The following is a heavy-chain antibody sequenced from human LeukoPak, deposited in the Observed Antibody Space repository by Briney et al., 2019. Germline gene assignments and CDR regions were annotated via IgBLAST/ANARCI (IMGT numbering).Heavy chain of an antibody. J-gene: IGHJ6*03. Sequence: PSETLSLTCAVYGGSFSGYYWSWIRQPPGKGLEWIGEINHSGSTNYNPSLKSRVTISVDTSKNQFSLKLSSVTAADTAVYYCARDQPVADTYYYYYMDVWGKGTTVTVSS. D-gene: IGHD6-19*01. V-gene: IGHV4-34*01. CDR3: ARDQPVADTYYYYYMDV. CDR2: INHSGST. CDR1: GGSFSGYY.